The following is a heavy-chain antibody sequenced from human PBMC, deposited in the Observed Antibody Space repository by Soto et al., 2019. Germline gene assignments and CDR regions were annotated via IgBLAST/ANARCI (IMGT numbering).Heavy chain of an antibody. CDR1: GGTFSSYA. CDR2: IIPIFGTA. CDR3: ARKIYCSSTSCNWFDP. J-gene: IGHJ5*02. V-gene: IGHV1-69*13. D-gene: IGHD2-2*01. Sequence: SVKVSCKASGGTFSSYAISWVRQAPGQGLEWMGGIIPIFGTANYAQKFQGRVTITADESTSTAYMELSSLRSEDTAVYYCARKIYCSSTSCNWFDPWGHGTLATVSS.